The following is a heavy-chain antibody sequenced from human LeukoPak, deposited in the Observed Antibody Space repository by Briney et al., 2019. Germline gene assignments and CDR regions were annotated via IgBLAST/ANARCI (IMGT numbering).Heavy chain of an antibody. V-gene: IGHV3-7*03. CDR3: ARNNGMDV. J-gene: IGHJ6*02. CDR2: VNRDGSET. Sequence: GGSLRLSCAASGFALSSHWMTWVRQVPGRGPEWLANVNRDGSETYYLDSVKGRFTISKDNAKNSLYLQMNSLRAEDTALYHCARNNGMDVWGQGTTVIVSS. CDR1: GFALSSHW.